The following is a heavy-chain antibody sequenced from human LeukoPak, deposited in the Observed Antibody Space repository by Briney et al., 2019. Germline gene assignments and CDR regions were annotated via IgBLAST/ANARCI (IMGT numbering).Heavy chain of an antibody. V-gene: IGHV3-7*03. CDR3: ARNNGMDV. J-gene: IGHJ6*02. CDR2: VNRDGSET. Sequence: GGSLRLSCAASGFALSSHWMTWVRQVPGRGPEWLANVNRDGSETYYLDSVKGRFTISKDNAKNSLYLQMNSLRAEDTALYHCARNNGMDVWGQGTTVIVSS. CDR1: GFALSSHW.